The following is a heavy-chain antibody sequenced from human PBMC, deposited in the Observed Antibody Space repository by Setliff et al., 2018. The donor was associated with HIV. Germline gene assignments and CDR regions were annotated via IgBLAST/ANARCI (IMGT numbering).Heavy chain of an antibody. D-gene: IGHD5-12*01. Sequence: ASVKVSCKASGYSFTNYAINWLRQAPGRGLEWMGWIRTEQGFPMYAQGFSGRFVFSLDTSVDTAHLHISSLKAEDTAIYYCAREDTVANSYVARFDFWGQGTLVTVSS. CDR2: IRTEQGFP. J-gene: IGHJ4*02. CDR3: AREDTVANSYVARFDF. CDR1: GYSFTNYA. V-gene: IGHV7-4-1*02.